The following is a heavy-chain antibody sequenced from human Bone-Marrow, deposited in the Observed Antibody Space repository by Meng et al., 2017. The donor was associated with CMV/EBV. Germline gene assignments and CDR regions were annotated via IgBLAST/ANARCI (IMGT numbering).Heavy chain of an antibody. D-gene: IGHD2-21*01. Sequence: ASVKVSCKASGYSFTGYHIHWVRQTPGQGLEWLGWINPDNGGTHSAQKFHSRVTMTRDTSLNTAYMELDWLKSDDTAVYYCARNVIHCGSNCYYYFDYWGRGTLV. J-gene: IGHJ4*02. CDR3: ARNVIHCGSNCYYYFDY. CDR2: INPDNGGT. V-gene: IGHV1-2*02. CDR1: GYSFTGYH.